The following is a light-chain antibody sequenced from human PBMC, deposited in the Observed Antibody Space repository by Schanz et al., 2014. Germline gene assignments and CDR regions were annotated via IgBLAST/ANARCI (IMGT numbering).Light chain of an antibody. Sequence: EIVLTQSPGTLSLSPGERATLSCRASQSVSSSYLAWYQQKPGQAPRLLIYGASNRATGIPDRFSGDVSGTDFSLTVSRLEPEDFAVYYCQLYVTPLPTFGQGTKVGIK. CDR2: GAS. CDR1: QSVSSSY. CDR3: QLYVTPLPT. J-gene: IGKJ1*01. V-gene: IGKV3-20*01.